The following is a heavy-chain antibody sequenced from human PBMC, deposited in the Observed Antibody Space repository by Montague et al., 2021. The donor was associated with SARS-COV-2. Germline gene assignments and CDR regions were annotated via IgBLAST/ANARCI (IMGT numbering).Heavy chain of an antibody. Sequence: SETLSLTCAIYGGSFRAYYWRWNGQTPGKGVEWIGAISHRGSTNYNPSLKSRVTISIDTSKNQFSLKLSSVTAADTAVYYCARFAYRLLFIASYYGMDVWGQGTTVTVSS. V-gene: IGHV4-34*01. CDR3: ARFAYRLLFIASYYGMDV. CDR2: ISHRGST. J-gene: IGHJ6*02. CDR1: GGSFRAYY. D-gene: IGHD2-2*01.